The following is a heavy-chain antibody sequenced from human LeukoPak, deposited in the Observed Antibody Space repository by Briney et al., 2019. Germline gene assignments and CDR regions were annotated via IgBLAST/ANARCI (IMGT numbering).Heavy chain of an antibody. D-gene: IGHD2-15*01. V-gene: IGHV1-69*01. CDR1: GGTFSSYA. Sequence: SAKVSCKASGGTFSSYAISWVRQAPGQGLEWMGGIIPIFGTANYAQKFQGRVTITADESTSTAYMELSSLRSEDTAVYYCARGVVVVVAASYYYYYGMDVWGQGTTVTVSS. J-gene: IGHJ6*02. CDR3: ARGVVVVVAASYYYYYGMDV. CDR2: IIPIFGTA.